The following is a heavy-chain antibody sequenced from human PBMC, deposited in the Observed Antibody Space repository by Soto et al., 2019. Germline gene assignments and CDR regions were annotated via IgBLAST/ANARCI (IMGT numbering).Heavy chain of an antibody. J-gene: IGHJ4*02. CDR3: ASKTYESKGTFDY. Sequence: QVQLQESGPGLVKPSGTLSLTCTVSGGSISPSQWWSWLRQPPGKGLEWIGEIYHSGSSNYNTSLKSRVTISVDKSKNQFSLKLNSVAAADTAVYYCASKTYESKGTFDYWGQGTLVTVSS. V-gene: IGHV4-4*02. CDR2: IYHSGSS. D-gene: IGHD3-22*01. CDR1: GGSISPSQW.